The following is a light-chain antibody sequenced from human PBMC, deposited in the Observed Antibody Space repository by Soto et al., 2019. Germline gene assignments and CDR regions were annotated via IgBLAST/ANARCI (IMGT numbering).Light chain of an antibody. CDR3: QQSYSTPRT. CDR1: QSMSGY. J-gene: IGKJ1*01. Sequence: DIQMTQSPSSLSASVGDRVTITCRASQSMSGYLNWYQQKPGKAPKLLIYAASSLKSGVTSRISGSGSGTAFTLTIISLQPEDFSTYYCQQSYSTPRTFGQGTKVEIK. CDR2: AAS. V-gene: IGKV1-39*01.